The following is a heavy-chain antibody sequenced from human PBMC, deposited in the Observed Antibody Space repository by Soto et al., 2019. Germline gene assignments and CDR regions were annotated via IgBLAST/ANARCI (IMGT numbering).Heavy chain of an antibody. D-gene: IGHD3-16*01. CDR1: GSTFRSYG. J-gene: IGHJ4*02. CDR2: ISYDGSYK. V-gene: IGHV3-30*18. CDR3: AKNFIPLSPDLYFDS. Sequence: GWSLRLSCAASGSTFRSYGMHWARQAPGRGLEWVAVISYDGSYKSYEDSVKGRFTISRDNYKNTLHLQMDSLRAEDTAVYYCAKNFIPLSPDLYFDSWGQGTLVTVSS.